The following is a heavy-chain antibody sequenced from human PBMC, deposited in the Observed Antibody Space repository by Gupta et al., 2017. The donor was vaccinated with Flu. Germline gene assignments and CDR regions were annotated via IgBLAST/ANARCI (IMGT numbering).Heavy chain of an antibody. CDR3: SGATYGDNWFDP. CDR1: YY. D-gene: IGHD4-17*01. CDR2: IDPKSGGT. V-gene: IGHV1-2*02. Sequence: YYIHWVRQAPGQGLEWMGWIDPKSGGTNYEQKFQGRVTMTRDTSINTVYMELSRLRSDDTAVYYCSGATYGDNWFDPWGQGTLVTVSS. J-gene: IGHJ5*02.